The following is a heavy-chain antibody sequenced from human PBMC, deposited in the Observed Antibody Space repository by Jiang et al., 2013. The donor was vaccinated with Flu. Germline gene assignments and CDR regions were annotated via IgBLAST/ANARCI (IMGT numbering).Heavy chain of an antibody. CDR2: IDNSGGTG. CDR1: GFTFSVYY. J-gene: IGHJ3*02. Sequence: ASGFTFSVYYMSWIRQTPEKGLEWVSYIDNSGGTGNYADSVKGRFTISRDNAENSLYLQMNSLRVEDTAVYYCARNNYGSARTPDSFDIWGQGAMVAVSS. V-gene: IGHV3-11*01. D-gene: IGHD3-10*01. CDR3: ARNNYGSARTPDSFDI.